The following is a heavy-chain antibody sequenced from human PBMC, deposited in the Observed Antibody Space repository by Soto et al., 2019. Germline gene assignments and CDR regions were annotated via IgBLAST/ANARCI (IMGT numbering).Heavy chain of an antibody. CDR2: INHNGST. CDR3: ARDKITGLFDY. V-gene: IGHV4-34*01. J-gene: IGHJ4*02. D-gene: IGHD2-8*02. CDR1: GGSFSGYY. Sequence: SETLSLTCAVYGGSFSGYYWNWIRQPPGTGLEWIGEINHNGSTNYNPYLKSRVTITVDTSKNQFSLKLTSVTAADTAVYYCARDKITGLFDYWGQGTLVTVS.